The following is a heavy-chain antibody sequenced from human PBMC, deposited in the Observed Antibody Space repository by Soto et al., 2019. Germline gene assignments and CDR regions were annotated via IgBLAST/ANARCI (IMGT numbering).Heavy chain of an antibody. Sequence: SETLSLTCTVSGGSIRNFYWSWIRQPPGKGLEWIGCVYYSGSTNYNPSLKSRVTISIDTSKHQFSLKLASVTAADTAVYYCVTVNLVGAAYYFDYWGPGTLVTVSS. J-gene: IGHJ4*02. V-gene: IGHV4-59*01. CDR1: GGSIRNFY. D-gene: IGHD1-26*01. CDR2: VYYSGST. CDR3: VTVNLVGAAYYFDY.